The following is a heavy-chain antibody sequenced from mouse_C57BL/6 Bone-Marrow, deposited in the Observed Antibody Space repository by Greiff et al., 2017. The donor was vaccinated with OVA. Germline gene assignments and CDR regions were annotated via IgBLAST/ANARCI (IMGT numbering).Heavy chain of an antibody. CDR1: GYTFTSYG. Sequence: VQLQQSGAELARPGASVNLSCKASGYTFTSYGISWVKQRTGQGLEWIGEIYPRSGNTYYNEKFKGKATLTADKSSSTAYMELRSLTSEDSAVYFCARRNWFAYWGQGTLVTVSA. J-gene: IGHJ3*01. V-gene: IGHV1-81*01. CDR2: IYPRSGNT. CDR3: ARRNWFAY.